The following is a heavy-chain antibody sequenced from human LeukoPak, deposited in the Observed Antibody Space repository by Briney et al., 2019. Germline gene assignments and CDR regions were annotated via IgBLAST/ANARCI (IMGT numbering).Heavy chain of an antibody. J-gene: IGHJ4*02. CDR2: ISWNSGSI. CDR1: GFTFDDYA. V-gene: IGHV3-9*01. D-gene: IGHD2-8*01. CDR3: ARDLVYGTRSLFVL. Sequence: PGGSLRLSCAASGFTFDDYAMHWVRQAPGKGLEWVSGISWNSGSIGYADSVKGRFVISRDNAKNSLYLQMNSLRDEDTAVYYCARDLVYGTRSLFVLWGQGTLVTVSS.